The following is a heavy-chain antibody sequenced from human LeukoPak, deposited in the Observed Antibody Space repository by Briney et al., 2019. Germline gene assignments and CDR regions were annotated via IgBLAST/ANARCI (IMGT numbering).Heavy chain of an antibody. CDR2: ISGDGGST. CDR3: AKGLYLWMADIVRDAFDI. V-gene: IGHV3-43*02. CDR1: GFTFDDYG. Sequence: RPGGSLRLSCAASGFTFDDYGMSWVRQAPGKGLEWVSLISGDGGSTYYADSVKGRFTISRDNSKNSLYLQMNSLRTEDTALYYCAKGLYLWMADIVRDAFDIWGQGTMVTVSS. J-gene: IGHJ3*02. D-gene: IGHD5-24*01.